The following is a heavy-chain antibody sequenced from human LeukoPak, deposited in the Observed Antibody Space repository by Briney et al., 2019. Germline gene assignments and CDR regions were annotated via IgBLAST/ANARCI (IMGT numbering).Heavy chain of an antibody. J-gene: IGHJ4*02. CDR2: IYSGGST. CDR1: GFTVSNIY. Sequence: GGSLRLSCAASGFTVSNIYVSWVRQAPGKGLQWVSLIYSGGSTYYADSVEGRFTISRDNSKNTLYLQMNSLRPEDTAVYYCARGSGRSDFDCWGQGTLVTVSS. V-gene: IGHV3-53*05. CDR3: ARGSGRSDFDC. D-gene: IGHD6-25*01.